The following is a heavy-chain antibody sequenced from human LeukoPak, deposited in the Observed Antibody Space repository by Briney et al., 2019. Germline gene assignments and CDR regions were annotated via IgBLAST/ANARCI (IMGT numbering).Heavy chain of an antibody. Sequence: SVKVSCKASGGTFNSNAISWVRQAPGQGLDWMGGIIPIFGTAIYAQNFQGRVTITADKSTSTAYMDLSSLRSDDTAVYYCARDAGTIFGVVPASRFDYWGQGTLVTVSS. CDR1: GGTFNSNA. D-gene: IGHD3-3*01. V-gene: IGHV1-69*06. CDR3: ARDAGTIFGVVPASRFDY. CDR2: IIPIFGTA. J-gene: IGHJ4*02.